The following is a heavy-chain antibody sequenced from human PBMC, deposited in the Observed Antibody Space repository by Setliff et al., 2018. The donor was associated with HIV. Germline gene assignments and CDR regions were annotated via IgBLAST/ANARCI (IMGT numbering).Heavy chain of an antibody. Sequence: SETLSLTCTVSGASISSHYWSWIRQSPGRELEWIGYIYSTGSTNYNPSLQSRVSISMDASKNKFSLKVTSVTSADTAVYYCAKGAGFYGDYTFDYWGQGTLVTVSS. V-gene: IGHV4-59*11. D-gene: IGHD4-17*01. CDR1: GASISSHY. CDR3: AKGAGFYGDYTFDY. CDR2: IYSTGST. J-gene: IGHJ4*02.